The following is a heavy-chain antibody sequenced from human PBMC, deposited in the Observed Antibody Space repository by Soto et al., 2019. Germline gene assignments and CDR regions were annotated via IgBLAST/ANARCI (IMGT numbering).Heavy chain of an antibody. CDR1: GLTFSGHW. CDR2: IKPDGSET. V-gene: IGHV3-7*03. J-gene: IGHJ4*02. D-gene: IGHD2-21*02. Sequence: EVQLVQSGGTLVQPGGSLRLSCAASGLTFSGHWMTWVRQTPGEGLQWVAAIKPDGSETFYVDSVKGRFTISRDNARNSLFLQMDSLRAEDTAVYYCTSRPSGMTYHAVFDFWGQGTLVTVSS. CDR3: TSRPSGMTYHAVFDF.